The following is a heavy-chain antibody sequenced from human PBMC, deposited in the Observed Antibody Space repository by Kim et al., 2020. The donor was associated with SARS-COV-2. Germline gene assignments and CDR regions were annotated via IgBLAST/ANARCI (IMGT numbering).Heavy chain of an antibody. V-gene: IGHV4-59*08. CDR3: ARRSAGAGWFDP. J-gene: IGHJ5*02. D-gene: IGHD3-10*01. Sequence: HCPPPLKRRVTISVDTSKTQVSLKLSSVTAADTAVYYCARRSAGAGWFDPWGQGTLVTVSS.